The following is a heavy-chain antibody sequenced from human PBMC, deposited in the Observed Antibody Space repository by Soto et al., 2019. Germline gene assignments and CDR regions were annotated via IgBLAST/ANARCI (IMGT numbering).Heavy chain of an antibody. CDR3: ARDREYQLPESYYGMHV. CDR2: INPSGGST. CDR1: GYTFTSYY. V-gene: IGHV1-46*01. J-gene: IGHJ6*02. D-gene: IGHD2-2*01. Sequence: QVQLVQSGAEVKKPGASVKVSCKASGYTFTSYYMHWVRQAPGQGLEWMGIINPSGGSTSYAQKFQGRVIMTRDTSTSTVYMELSSLRSEDTAVYYCARDREYQLPESYYGMHVWGQGTTVTVSS.